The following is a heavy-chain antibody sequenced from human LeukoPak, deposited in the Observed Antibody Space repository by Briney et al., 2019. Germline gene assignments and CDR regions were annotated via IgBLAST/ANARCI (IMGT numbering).Heavy chain of an antibody. J-gene: IGHJ4*02. D-gene: IGHD2-15*01. CDR2: VYHSGST. CDR3: ARIHRYCSGGACYVLDN. V-gene: IGHV4-59*02. CDR1: GGSVSGYY. Sequence: SETLSLTCVVSGGSVSGYYWGWVRQPPGRGLEWIGYVYHSGSTNYNPSFKSRTTISVDTSRNRFSLQLSSVTAADTAVYYCARIHRYCSGGACYVLDNWGQGTLVAVSS.